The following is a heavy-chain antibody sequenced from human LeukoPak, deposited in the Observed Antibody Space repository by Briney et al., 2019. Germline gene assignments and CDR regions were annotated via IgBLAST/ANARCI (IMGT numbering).Heavy chain of an antibody. CDR3: ARSIRYCSSTSCSYMDV. Sequence: ASVKVSCKASGYTFTSYYMHWVRQAPGQGLEWMGIINPSGGSTSYAQKFQGRVTMTTDTSTSTAYMELRSLRSDDTAVYYCARSIRYCSSTSCSYMDVWGKGTTVTVSS. CDR2: INPSGGST. CDR1: GYTFTSYY. V-gene: IGHV1-46*01. J-gene: IGHJ6*03. D-gene: IGHD2-2*01.